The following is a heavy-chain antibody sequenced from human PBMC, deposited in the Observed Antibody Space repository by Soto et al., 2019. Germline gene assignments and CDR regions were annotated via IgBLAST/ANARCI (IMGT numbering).Heavy chain of an antibody. D-gene: IGHD2-15*01. Sequence: GGSLRLSCAASGFTFSSYSMNWVRQAPGKGLEWVSYISNSSSTIYYADSVKGRFTISRDNAKNSLYLQLNSLRDEDTAVYYCARDYCSGGSCYPRIPNWFDPWGQGTLVTVSS. CDR1: GFTFSSYS. J-gene: IGHJ5*02. CDR3: ARDYCSGGSCYPRIPNWFDP. V-gene: IGHV3-48*02. CDR2: ISNSSSTI.